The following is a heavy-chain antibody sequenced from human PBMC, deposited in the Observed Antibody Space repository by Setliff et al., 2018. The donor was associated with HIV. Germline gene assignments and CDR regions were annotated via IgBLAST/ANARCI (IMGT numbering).Heavy chain of an antibody. V-gene: IGHV1-18*01. J-gene: IGHJ4*02. D-gene: IGHD1-26*01. CDR1: GSNVGLYG. CDR3: VRDEKRAAGGSLYYFDL. CDR2: VNEDDGDR. Sequence: ASVKVSCKASGSNVGLYGISWVRQAAGQRLEWMGWVNEDDGDRNFAPNVQGRLVLPTDTSTNTAYMELTSLTPEDTALYYCVRDEKRAAGGSLYYFDLWGQGTLVTVSS.